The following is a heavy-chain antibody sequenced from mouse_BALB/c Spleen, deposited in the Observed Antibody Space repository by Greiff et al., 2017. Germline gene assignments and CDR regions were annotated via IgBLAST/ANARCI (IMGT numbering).Heavy chain of an antibody. Sequence: EVQLVESGGGLVQPGGSLKLSCAASGFTFSSYGMSWVRQTPDKRLELVATINSNGGSTYYPDSVKGRFTISRDNAKNTLYLQMSSLKSEDTAMYYCARDNSLLRLTWFAYWGQGTLVTVSA. CDR1: GFTFSSYG. D-gene: IGHD1-2*01. J-gene: IGHJ3*01. CDR2: INSNGGST. CDR3: ARDNSLLRLTWFAY. V-gene: IGHV5-6-3*01.